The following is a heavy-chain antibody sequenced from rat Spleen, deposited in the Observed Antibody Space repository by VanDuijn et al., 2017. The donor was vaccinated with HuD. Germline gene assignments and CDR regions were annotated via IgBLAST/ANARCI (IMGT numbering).Heavy chain of an antibody. Sequence: EVRLVESGGGLVQPGRSLKLSCAASGFTFSDYNMAWVRQAPKKGLEWVATITYDGSGTYYRDSVKGRFTISRDNAKSTLYLQMDSLRSEDTATYYCTTYGGLRNWFAYWGQGTLVTVSS. D-gene: IGHD4-1*01. V-gene: IGHV5-7*01. CDR2: ITYDGSGT. CDR3: TTYGGLRNWFAY. CDR1: GFTFSDYN. J-gene: IGHJ3*01.